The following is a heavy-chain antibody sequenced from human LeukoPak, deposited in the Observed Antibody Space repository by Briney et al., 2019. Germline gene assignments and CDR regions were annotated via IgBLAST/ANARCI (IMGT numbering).Heavy chain of an antibody. J-gene: IGHJ3*02. D-gene: IGHD6-19*01. CDR3: ARISSGWYMGFAFDI. CDR2: IYHSGST. CDR1: GGSISSSNW. Sequence: SETLSLTCAVSGGSISSSNWWSWVRQPPGKGLEWIGEIYHSGSTYYNPSLKSRVTISVDTSKNQFSLKLSSVTAADTAVYYCARISSGWYMGFAFDIWGQGTMVTVSS. V-gene: IGHV4-4*02.